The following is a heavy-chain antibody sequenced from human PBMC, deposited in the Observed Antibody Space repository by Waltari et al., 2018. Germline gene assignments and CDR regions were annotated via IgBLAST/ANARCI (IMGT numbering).Heavy chain of an antibody. CDR1: GFTFIDYF. J-gene: IGHJ3*02. CDR3: VRPQELGPEVGPFDM. Sequence: QVQLVQSGAEVKKPGASVKVSRQTSGFTFIDYFMHWVRQAPGQGLEWMGRVDPKSGDVHYAQNCQGRVTMTTDSSINTVYMELTRLKSDDTAVYYCVRPQELGPEVGPFDMWGRGTMVIVSS. CDR2: VDPKSGDV. V-gene: IGHV1-2*06. D-gene: IGHD6-13*01.